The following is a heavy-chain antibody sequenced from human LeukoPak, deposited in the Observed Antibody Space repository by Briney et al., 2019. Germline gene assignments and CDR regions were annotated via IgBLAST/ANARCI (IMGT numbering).Heavy chain of an antibody. Sequence: SETLSLTCTVSGGSISSGDFYWSWIRQPPGKGLEWIAYIHYSGSTYYNPSLRSRVTISVDTSKNQFSLKLSSVTAADTAVYYCASKPIRKARDYYGMDVWGQGTTVTVSS. CDR2: IHYSGST. CDR1: GGSISSGDFY. CDR3: ASKPIRKARDYYGMDV. V-gene: IGHV4-30-4*01. J-gene: IGHJ6*02. D-gene: IGHD1-14*01.